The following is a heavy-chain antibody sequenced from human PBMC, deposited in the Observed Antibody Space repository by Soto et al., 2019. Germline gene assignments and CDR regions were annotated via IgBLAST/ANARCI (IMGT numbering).Heavy chain of an antibody. V-gene: IGHV1-18*01. CDR2: ITAYNGNT. D-gene: IGHD1-26*01. CDR3: ARGGVGDTSGWFDP. CDR1: GYIFTSYG. Sequence: QIQLVQSGAEVRKPGASVMVSCKASGYIFTSYGMSWVRQAPGQGLEWMGWITAYNGNTNYAQKVQGRITMTTDIXRGTGYMELRSLTSDDTAVYYCARGGVGDTSGWFDPWGQGTLVTVSS. J-gene: IGHJ5*02.